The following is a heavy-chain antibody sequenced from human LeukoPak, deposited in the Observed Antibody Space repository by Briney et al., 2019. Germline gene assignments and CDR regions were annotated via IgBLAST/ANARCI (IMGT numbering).Heavy chain of an antibody. V-gene: IGHV1-18*01. Sequence: ASVKVSCKTSGYTFTSYSISWVRQAPGQWLEWMGWISGYSGNTHYAQKLQGRVTMTTDTSTSTAYMELSSLKSDDTAMYYCARSSGSANYYPPEFLLHWGRGTLVTVSS. J-gene: IGHJ1*01. CDR1: GYTFTSYS. CDR2: ISGYSGNT. CDR3: ARSSGSANYYPPEFLLH. D-gene: IGHD1-26*01.